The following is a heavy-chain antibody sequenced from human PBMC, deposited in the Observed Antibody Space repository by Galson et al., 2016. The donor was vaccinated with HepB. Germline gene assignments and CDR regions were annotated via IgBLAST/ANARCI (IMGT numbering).Heavy chain of an antibody. Sequence: SLRLSCAASGFPFDDYAMHWARQAPGKGLEWVSGISWNSVCIAYADSVKGRFTISRDNAKNSLYLQMNSLRTEDTALYYCAKGGLSPVEPTWGRGILVTVSS. CDR1: GFPFDDYA. V-gene: IGHV3-9*01. J-gene: IGHJ5*02. D-gene: IGHD3/OR15-3a*01. CDR3: AKGGLSPVEPT. CDR2: ISWNSVCI.